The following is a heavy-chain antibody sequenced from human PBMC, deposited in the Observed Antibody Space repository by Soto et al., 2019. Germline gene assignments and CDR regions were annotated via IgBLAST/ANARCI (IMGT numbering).Heavy chain of an antibody. CDR2: ISASGDST. V-gene: IGHV3-23*01. CDR1: EFTFSSFA. D-gene: IGHD3-9*01. Sequence: PGGSLRLSCAASEFTFSSFAMSWVRQAPGKGLDWVSAISASGDSTYYADSVQGRFTISRDNSRNTVYLQMNSLRAEDTALYYCAKDRLTYSDILTIDAFDVWGQGTVVTV. J-gene: IGHJ3*01. CDR3: AKDRLTYSDILTIDAFDV.